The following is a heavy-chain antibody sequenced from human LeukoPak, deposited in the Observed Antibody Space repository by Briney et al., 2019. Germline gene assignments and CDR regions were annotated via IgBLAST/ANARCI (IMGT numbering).Heavy chain of an antibody. CDR2: INHSGST. CDR3: ARALDYYDSSGLVY. D-gene: IGHD3-22*01. J-gene: IGHJ4*02. Sequence: SETLSLTCAVYGGSFSGYYWSWIRQPPGKGLEWIGEINHSGSTNYNPSLKSQVTISVDTSKNQFSLKLSSVTAADTAVYYCARALDYYDSSGLVYWGQGTLVTVSS. V-gene: IGHV4-34*01. CDR1: GGSFSGYY.